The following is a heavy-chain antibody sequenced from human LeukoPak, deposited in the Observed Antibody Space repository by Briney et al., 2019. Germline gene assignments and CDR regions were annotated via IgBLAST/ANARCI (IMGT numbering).Heavy chain of an antibody. CDR2: ISSSSSYI. CDR1: GFTFSSYS. V-gene: IGHV3-21*01. J-gene: IGHJ5*02. Sequence: GGSQRLSCAASGFTFSSYSMNWVRQAPGKGLEWVSSISSSSSYIYYADSVKGRFTISRDNAKNSLYLQMNSLRAEDTAVYYCARERYCSSTSCLNWFDPWGQGTLVTVSS. D-gene: IGHD2-2*01. CDR3: ARERYCSSTSCLNWFDP.